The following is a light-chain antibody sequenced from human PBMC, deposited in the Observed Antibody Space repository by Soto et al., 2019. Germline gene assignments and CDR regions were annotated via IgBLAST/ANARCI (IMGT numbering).Light chain of an antibody. J-gene: IGKJ1*01. CDR1: QTINTY. CDR3: EHSFSTPRT. CDR2: AAS. Sequence: DIQMTQSPSSLSASVGDRVTISCRASQTINTYVNWYLQKPGKAPKLLIYAASSLHSGVPSRFGGSGSGTYFTLTISSLQPEDFATDYCEHSFSTPRTFGQGTKVEIK. V-gene: IGKV1-39*01.